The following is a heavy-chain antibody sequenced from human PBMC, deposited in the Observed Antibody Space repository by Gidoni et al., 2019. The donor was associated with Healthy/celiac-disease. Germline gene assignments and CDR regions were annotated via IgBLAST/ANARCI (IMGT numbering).Heavy chain of an antibody. CDR2: ISGSGGST. CDR1: GFTFSRYA. Sequence: EVQLLESGGGLVQPGGSLRLSCAASGFTFSRYAMSWVRQAPGKGLEWVSAISGSGGSTYYADSVKGRFTISRDNSKNTLYLQMNSLRAEDTAVYYCAKVKEVEYQLLYFDYWGQGTLVTVSS. CDR3: AKVKEVEYQLLYFDY. V-gene: IGHV3-23*01. D-gene: IGHD2-2*01. J-gene: IGHJ4*02.